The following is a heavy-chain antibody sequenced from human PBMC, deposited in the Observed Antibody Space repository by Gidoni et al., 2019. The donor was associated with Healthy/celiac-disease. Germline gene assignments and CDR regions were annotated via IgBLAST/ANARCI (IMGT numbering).Heavy chain of an antibody. D-gene: IGHD3-16*01. CDR2: IYYSGST. CDR1: GGSISSGGYY. V-gene: IGHV4-31*03. CDR3: AREVVMITFGGVIRTYGMDV. J-gene: IGHJ6*02. Sequence: QVQLQESGPGLVKPSQTLSLTCTVSGGSISSGGYYWSWIRQHPGKGLEWIGYIYYSGSTYYNPSLKSRVTISVDTSKNQFSLKLSSVTAADTAVYYCAREVVMITFGGVIRTYGMDVWGQGTTVTVSS.